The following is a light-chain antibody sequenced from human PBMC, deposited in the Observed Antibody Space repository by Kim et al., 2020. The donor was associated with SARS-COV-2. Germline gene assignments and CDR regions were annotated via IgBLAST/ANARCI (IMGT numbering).Light chain of an antibody. Sequence: SVGDKSTNTCRACRSISNWWSWYQQKPGKAPKNLVYDASSFEGGVPSRFSCSGAGTEVTLTISSLQPYDFGSYYCQQYKSVSELTFGGGTKVEIK. V-gene: IGKV1-5*01. J-gene: IGKJ4*01. CDR3: QQYKSVSELT. CDR1: RSISNW. CDR2: DAS.